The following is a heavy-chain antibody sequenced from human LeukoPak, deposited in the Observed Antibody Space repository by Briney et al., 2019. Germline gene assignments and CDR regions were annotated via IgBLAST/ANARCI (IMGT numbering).Heavy chain of an antibody. Sequence: GGSLRLSCAASGFTFSSYGMHWVRQAPGKGLEWVAFISYDGNIKYYADSVKGRFTISRDNSKNTLYLQMNSLRAEDTAVYYCAKVRGQAVAGYFDYWGQGTLVTVSS. CDR3: AKVRGQAVAGYFDY. J-gene: IGHJ4*02. V-gene: IGHV3-30*18. CDR1: GFTFSSYG. D-gene: IGHD6-19*01. CDR2: ISYDGNIK.